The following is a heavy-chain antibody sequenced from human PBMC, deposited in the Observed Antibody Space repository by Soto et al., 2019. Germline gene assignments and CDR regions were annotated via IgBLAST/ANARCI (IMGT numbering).Heavy chain of an antibody. V-gene: IGHV3-23*01. J-gene: IGHJ4*02. D-gene: IGHD2-15*01. CDR1: GFTFSSYA. Sequence: GGSLRLSCAASGFTFSSYAMSWVRQAPGKGLEWVSAISGSGGSTYYADSVKGRFTISRDNSKNTLYLQMNSLRAEDTAVYYCAKTISGYCSGGSCLMWGQGTLVTVSS. CDR3: AKTISGYCSGGSCLM. CDR2: ISGSGGST.